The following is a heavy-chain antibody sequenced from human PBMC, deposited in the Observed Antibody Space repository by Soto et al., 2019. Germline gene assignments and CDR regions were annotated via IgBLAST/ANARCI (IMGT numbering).Heavy chain of an antibody. CDR3: FDY. CDR2: INPNSGGT. Sequence: ASVKVSCKASGYTFTGYYMHWVRQAPGQGLEWMGWINPNSGGTNYAQKFQGWVTMTNMDPVDTATYYCARSINILTGYYNPFDYWSQGTLVTVSS. D-gene: IGHD3-9*01. V-gene: IGHV1-2*04. CDR1: GYTFTGYY. J-gene: IGHJ4*02.